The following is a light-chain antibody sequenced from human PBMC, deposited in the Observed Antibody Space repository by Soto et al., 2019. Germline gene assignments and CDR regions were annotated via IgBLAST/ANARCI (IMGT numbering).Light chain of an antibody. CDR1: QSIIRN. J-gene: IGKJ4*01. V-gene: IGKV3-15*01. Sequence: EIVMMQSPATLSISPGERATLSCRASQSIIRNLAWYQQKPGQAPRLLIYVASTKATGIPDRFSGSGSGTEFTLTISSLQSEDFAVYYCQQYNMWPLTFGGGTKVEIK. CDR2: VAS. CDR3: QQYNMWPLT.